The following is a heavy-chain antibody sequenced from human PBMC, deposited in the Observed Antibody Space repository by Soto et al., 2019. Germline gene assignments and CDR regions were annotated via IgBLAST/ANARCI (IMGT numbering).Heavy chain of an antibody. D-gene: IGHD1-26*01. J-gene: IGHJ4*02. CDR1: GGTFSSYT. CDR3: ARSGSYGDY. CDR2: IIPILGIT. V-gene: IGHV1-69*02. Sequence: QVQLVQSGAEVKKPGSSVKVSCKASGGTFSSYTISWVRQAPGQGLEWMGRIIPILGITNYAQKFQGRVTITADKSTSTAYMQLSSLRAEDTAVYYCARSGSYGDYWGQGTLVTVSS.